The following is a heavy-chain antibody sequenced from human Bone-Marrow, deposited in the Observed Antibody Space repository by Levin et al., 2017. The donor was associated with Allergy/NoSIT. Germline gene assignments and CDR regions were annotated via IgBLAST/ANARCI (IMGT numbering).Heavy chain of an antibody. CDR1: GFSFNTYW. V-gene: IGHV3-7*03. Sequence: GESLKISCVGSGFSFNTYWMSWVRQAPGKGLEWVADIKEDGSDKQYADSVKGRFTISRDNAKNSLILEMNTLRVEDTAVYYCAKVGPSMKYFDYWGQGSLVTVSS. CDR2: IKEDGSDK. CDR3: AKVGPSMKYFDY. D-gene: IGHD2/OR15-2a*01. J-gene: IGHJ4*02.